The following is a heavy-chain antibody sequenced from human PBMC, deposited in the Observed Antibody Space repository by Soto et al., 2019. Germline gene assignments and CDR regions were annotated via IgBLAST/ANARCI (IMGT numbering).Heavy chain of an antibody. J-gene: IGHJ3*02. D-gene: IGHD2-21*01. CDR1: GYIFTSSW. CDR3: ERNGERDDHDI. CDR2: IYPGDSDT. V-gene: IGHV5-51*01. Sequence: GDSLNISCKVAGYIFTSSWVCFVRQMPGKGLEWMGIIYPGDSDTRYSPSFQGQVNISADKSISTAYLQWSSLKASDTAMYYCERNGERDDHDIWGKRQMVNVSS.